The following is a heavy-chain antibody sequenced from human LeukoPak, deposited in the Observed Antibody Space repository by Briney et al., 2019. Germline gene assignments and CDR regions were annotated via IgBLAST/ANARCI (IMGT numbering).Heavy chain of an antibody. J-gene: IGHJ4*02. D-gene: IGHD3-22*01. CDR2: ISNAI. CDR3: VRDNSRGQSLGVIY. CDR1: GFTFRSYS. V-gene: IGHV3-48*01. Sequence: QAGGSLRLSCAASGFTFRSYSMNWVRQAPGKGLEWVSYISNAIWYADSVKGRLTISRDNAKNALYLQMNSLRPEDTAVYYCVRDNSRGQSLGVIYWGQGSLVTVSS.